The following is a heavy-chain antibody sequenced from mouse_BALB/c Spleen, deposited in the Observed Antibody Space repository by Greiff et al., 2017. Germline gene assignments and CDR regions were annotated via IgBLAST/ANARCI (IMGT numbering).Heavy chain of an antibody. CDR3: PRDQDYDY. J-gene: IGHJ2*01. CDR2: ISSGGSYT. D-gene: IGHD2-4*01. V-gene: IGHV5-6-4*01. CDR1: GFTFSSYT. Sequence: EVNVVESGGGLVKPGGSLKLSCAASGFTFSSYTMSWVRQTPEKRLEWVATISSGGSYTYYPDSVKGRFTISRDNAKNTLYLQMSSLKSEDTAMYYCPRDQDYDYWGQGTTLTVSS.